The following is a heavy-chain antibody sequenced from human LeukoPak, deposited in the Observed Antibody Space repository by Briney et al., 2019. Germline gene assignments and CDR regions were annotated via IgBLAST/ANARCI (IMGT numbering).Heavy chain of an antibody. CDR3: ARGSPTSCYSVWFDP. Sequence: GGSLRLSCAASGFTFSSCAMHWVRQAPGKGLEWVAVISYDGSNKYYADSVKGRFTISRDNSKNTLYLQMNSLRAEDTAVYYCARGSPTSCYSVWFDPWGQGTLVTVSS. D-gene: IGHD2-15*01. V-gene: IGHV3-30-3*01. J-gene: IGHJ5*02. CDR1: GFTFSSCA. CDR2: ISYDGSNK.